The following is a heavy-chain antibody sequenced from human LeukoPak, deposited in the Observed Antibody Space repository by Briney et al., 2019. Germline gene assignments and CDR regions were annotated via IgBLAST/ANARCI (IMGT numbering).Heavy chain of an antibody. J-gene: IGHJ3*02. CDR3: ARESVYSSSLDAFDI. D-gene: IGHD6-13*01. CDR2: IYYTGST. CDR1: GGSISSHY. V-gene: IGHV4-59*11. Sequence: SETLSLTCTVSGGSISSHYWSWIRQPPGKGLEWIGYIYYTGSTNYSPSLRSRVTISVDTSKNQFSLRLSSVTAADTAVYYCARESVYSSSLDAFDIWGQGTMVTVSS.